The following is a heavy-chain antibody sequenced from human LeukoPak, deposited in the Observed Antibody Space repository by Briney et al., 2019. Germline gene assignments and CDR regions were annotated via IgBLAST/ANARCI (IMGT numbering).Heavy chain of an antibody. Sequence: ASVKVSCKASVYTFTSYDINWVRQATGQGLEWMGWMNPNSGNTGYAQKFQGRVTMTRNTSISTAYMELSSLRSEDTAVYYCARYSGDSSSCDYWGQGTLVTVSS. CDR2: MNPNSGNT. D-gene: IGHD6-13*01. J-gene: IGHJ4*02. CDR1: VYTFTSYD. V-gene: IGHV1-8*01. CDR3: ARYSGDSSSCDY.